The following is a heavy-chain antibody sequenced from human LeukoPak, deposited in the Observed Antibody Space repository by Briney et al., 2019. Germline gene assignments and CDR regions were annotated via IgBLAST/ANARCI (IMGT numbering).Heavy chain of an antibody. D-gene: IGHD3-22*01. CDR1: GGSFSGYY. J-gene: IGHJ5*02. CDR3: ASGVEPLYDRRAYYNWFDP. V-gene: IGHV4-34*01. CDR2: INHSGST. Sequence: SETLSLTCAVYGGSFSGYYWSWIRQPPGKGLEWIGEINHSGSTNYNPSLKSRVTISVDTSKNQFSLKQSSVTAADTAVYYCASGVEPLYDRRAYYNWFDPWGQGTLVTVSS.